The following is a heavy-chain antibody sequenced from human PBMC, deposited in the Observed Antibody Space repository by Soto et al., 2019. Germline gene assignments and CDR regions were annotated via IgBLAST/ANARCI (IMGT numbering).Heavy chain of an antibody. Sequence: PGGTLRLTCSASGFTFSSYSMSWVRQAPGKGLEWVSYISSSSSTIYYADSVKGRFTISRDNAKNSLYLQMNSLRDEDTAVYYCARDGYNWYYDAFDIWGQGTMVTVSS. CDR1: GFTFSSYS. CDR3: ARDGYNWYYDAFDI. D-gene: IGHD1-7*01. CDR2: ISSSSSTI. J-gene: IGHJ3*02. V-gene: IGHV3-48*02.